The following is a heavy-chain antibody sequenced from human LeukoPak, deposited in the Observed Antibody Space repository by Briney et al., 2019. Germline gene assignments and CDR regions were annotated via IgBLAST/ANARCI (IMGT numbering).Heavy chain of an antibody. D-gene: IGHD1-20*01. V-gene: IGHV1-69-2*01. CDR1: GYTFTDYY. CDR3: AKAAGYNWNDGGDN. Sequence: ASVKISCKASGYTFTDYYIHWVQQAPGKGLEWMGRVDPEDAETIYSQKFRGRVTISADTSKDTAYMELSSLTSEDTAVYYCAKAAGYNWNDGGDNWGQGTLVTVSS. CDR2: VDPEDAET. J-gene: IGHJ4*02.